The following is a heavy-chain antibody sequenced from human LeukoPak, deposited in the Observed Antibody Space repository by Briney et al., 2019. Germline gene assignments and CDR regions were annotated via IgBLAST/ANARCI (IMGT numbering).Heavy chain of an antibody. CDR3: AILVVAATDDFDY. Sequence: GGSLRLSCAASGFTLSSYAMHWVRQAPGKGLEWVAVISYDGSNKYYADSVKGRFTISRDNSKNTLYLQMNSLRAEDTAVYYCAILVVAATDDFDYWGQGTLVTVSS. V-gene: IGHV3-30-3*01. D-gene: IGHD2-15*01. J-gene: IGHJ4*02. CDR1: GFTLSSYA. CDR2: ISYDGSNK.